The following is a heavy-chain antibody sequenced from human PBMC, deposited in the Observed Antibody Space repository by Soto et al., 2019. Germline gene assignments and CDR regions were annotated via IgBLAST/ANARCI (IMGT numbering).Heavy chain of an antibody. CDR2: ISSDGTNR. CDR1: GFTFSNDI. J-gene: IGHJ4*02. D-gene: IGHD1-26*01. V-gene: IGHV3-30-3*01. CDR3: ARDDDNGSDCALAY. Sequence: QVQLVESGGGVVQPGGSLRLSCAVSGFTFSNDIMHWVRQAPGKGLEWVALISSDGTNRYYADSVKGRFTTSRDNAKNTVYLQMNSLRVEVTATYYCARDDDNGSDCALAYWGQGALVTVSS.